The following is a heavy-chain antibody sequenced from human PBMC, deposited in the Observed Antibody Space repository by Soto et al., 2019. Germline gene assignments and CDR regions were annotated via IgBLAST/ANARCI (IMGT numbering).Heavy chain of an antibody. CDR1: GITVSDRF. D-gene: IGHD2-2*02. CDR2: LYSGGST. V-gene: IGHV3-66*01. Sequence: EVQLEQSGGGLAQPGGSLRLSCAASGITVSDRFMSWVRQPPGKGLEWVSFLYSGGSTYYADSVKGRFAISRDNSKNTLYLQMNSLRVEDTAVYYCVSRPGVINPPDVYPLDYWGQGTLVTVSP. J-gene: IGHJ4*02. CDR3: VSRPGVINPPDVYPLDY.